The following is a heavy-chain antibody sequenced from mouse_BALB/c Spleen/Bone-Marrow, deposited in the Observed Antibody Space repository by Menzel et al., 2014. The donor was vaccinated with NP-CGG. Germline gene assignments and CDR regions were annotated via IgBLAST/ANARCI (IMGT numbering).Heavy chain of an antibody. CDR2: ISSGSST. J-gene: IGHJ4*01. V-gene: IGHV5-6-5*01. Sequence: EVKLMESGGGLVKPGGSLKLSCAASGFTFSSYAMSWVRQTPEKRLEWVASISSGSSTYYPDSVKGRFTISRDNARNILYLQKSSLRSEDTAMYYCARGRTRGYTMDYWGQGTSVTVSS. CDR1: GFTFSSYA. CDR3: ARGRTRGYTMDY.